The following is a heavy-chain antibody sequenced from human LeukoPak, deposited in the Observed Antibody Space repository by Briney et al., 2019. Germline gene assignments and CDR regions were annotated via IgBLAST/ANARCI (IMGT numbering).Heavy chain of an antibody. D-gene: IGHD4-17*01. CDR2: ISHSGVI. CDR1: GGPISSGDYF. Sequence: SETLSLTCTVSGGPISSGDYFWSWIRQPPGKGLEWIGYISHSGVIYSNPSLQRRTTISVGTSKNQFSLKVTSVTAADTAVYYCPREGPTSVTNWRSFDPWGQGVLVTVSS. CDR3: PREGPTSVTNWRSFDP. V-gene: IGHV4-30-4*01. J-gene: IGHJ5*02.